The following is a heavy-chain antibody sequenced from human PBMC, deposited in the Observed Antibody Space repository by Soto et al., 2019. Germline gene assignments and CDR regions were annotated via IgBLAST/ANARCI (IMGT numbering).Heavy chain of an antibody. Sequence: QVQLVQSGAEVKKPGSSVKVSCKASGGTFSSYAISWVRQAPGQGLEWMGGIIPIFGTANYAQKFQGRVTITADEATSTAYMELSSLRSEDTAVYYCARDQGTAMVPNDAFDIWGQGTMVTVSS. CDR2: IIPIFGTA. CDR1: GGTFSSYA. CDR3: ARDQGTAMVPNDAFDI. V-gene: IGHV1-69*01. J-gene: IGHJ3*02. D-gene: IGHD5-18*01.